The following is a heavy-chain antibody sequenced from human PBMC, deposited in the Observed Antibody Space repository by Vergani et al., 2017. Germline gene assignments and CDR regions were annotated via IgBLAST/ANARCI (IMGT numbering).Heavy chain of an antibody. J-gene: IGHJ6*02. CDR2: ISGSGGST. CDR3: AKDIAYCSGGSCYSYYYYGMDV. V-gene: IGHV3-23*01. D-gene: IGHD2-15*01. Sequence: EVQLLESGGGLVQPGGSLRLSCAASGFTFSSYAMSWVRQAPGKGLEWVSAISGSGGSTYYADSVKGRFTISRDNSKNSLYPQMNSLRAEDTALYYCAKDIAYCSGGSCYSYYYYGMDVWGQGTTVTVSS. CDR1: GFTFSSYA.